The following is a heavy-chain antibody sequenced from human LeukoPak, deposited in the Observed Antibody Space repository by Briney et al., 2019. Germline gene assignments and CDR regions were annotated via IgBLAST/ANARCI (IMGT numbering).Heavy chain of an antibody. J-gene: IGHJ6*02. D-gene: IGHD2-15*01. Sequence: SETLSLTCAVYGGSFSGYYWSWIRQPPGKGLEWIGEINHSGSTNYNPSLKSRVTISVDTSKNQFSLKLSSVTAADTAVYYCAKVLRGHYYYYYGMDVWAKGPRSPSP. CDR3: AKVLRGHYYYYYGMDV. CDR1: GGSFSGYY. CDR2: INHSGST. V-gene: IGHV4-34*01.